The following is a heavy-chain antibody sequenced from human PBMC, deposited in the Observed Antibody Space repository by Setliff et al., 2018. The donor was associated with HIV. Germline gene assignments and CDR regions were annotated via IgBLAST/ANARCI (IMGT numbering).Heavy chain of an antibody. Sequence: ASVKVSCKVSGYTLTELSMHWVRQAPGKGLEWMGGFDPEDGETIYAQKFQGRVTMAEDTSTDTAYMELSSLRSEDTAVYYCATARSSGRYGYYYYMDVWGKGTTVTVSS. CDR1: GYTLTELS. CDR3: ATARSSGRYGYYYYMDV. D-gene: IGHD1-26*01. CDR2: FDPEDGET. V-gene: IGHV1-24*01. J-gene: IGHJ6*03.